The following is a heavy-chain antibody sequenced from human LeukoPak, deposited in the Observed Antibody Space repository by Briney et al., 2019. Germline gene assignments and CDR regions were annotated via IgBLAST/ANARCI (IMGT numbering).Heavy chain of an antibody. CDR2: IYYSGST. CDR3: ARSQMYYCDSSGPLGRAFDI. D-gene: IGHD3-22*01. Sequence: PSETLSLTCTVSGGSISSYYWSWIRQPPGKGLEWIGYIYYSGSTNYNPSLKSRVTISVDTSKNQFSLKLSSVTAADTAVYYCARSQMYYCDSSGPLGRAFDIWGQGTMVTVSS. J-gene: IGHJ3*02. CDR1: GGSISSYY. V-gene: IGHV4-59*01.